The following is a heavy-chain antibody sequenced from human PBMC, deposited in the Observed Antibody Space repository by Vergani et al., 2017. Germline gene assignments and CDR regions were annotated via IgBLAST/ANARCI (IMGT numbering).Heavy chain of an antibody. Sequence: QVQLQESGPGLVKPSQTLSLTCTVSGGSISSGSYYWSWIRQPAGKGLEWIRRNYTSGSTNYNPSLKSRVTISVDTSKNQFSLKLSSVTAADTAVYYCARRTSRAVAGTEGGVDYWGQGTLVTVSS. D-gene: IGHD6-19*01. J-gene: IGHJ4*02. V-gene: IGHV4-61*02. CDR1: GGSISSGSYY. CDR3: ARRTSRAVAGTEGGVDY. CDR2: NYTSGST.